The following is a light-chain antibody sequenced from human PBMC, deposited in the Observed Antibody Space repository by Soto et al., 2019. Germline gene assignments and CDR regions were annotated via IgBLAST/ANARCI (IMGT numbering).Light chain of an antibody. J-gene: IGKJ1*01. V-gene: IGKV3-20*01. CDR3: QQYDKSPWT. Sequence: IVLTQSPGTLSLSPGERATLSCRATQSVSSSFLAWYQQRPGQAPRLLIFGASNRATGIPDRFSGSGSGTDFSLTISRLEPEDCAVYYCQQYDKSPWTFGQGTKVDIK. CDR1: QSVSSSF. CDR2: GAS.